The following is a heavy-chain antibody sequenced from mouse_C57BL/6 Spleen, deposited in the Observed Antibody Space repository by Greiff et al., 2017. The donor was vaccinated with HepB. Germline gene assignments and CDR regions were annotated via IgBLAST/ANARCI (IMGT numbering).Heavy chain of an antibody. V-gene: IGHV1-18*01. CDR2: INPNNGGT. CDR3: ARRGGPWYFDV. J-gene: IGHJ1*03. Sequence: VQLQQSGPELVKPGASVKIPCKASGYTFTDYNMDWVKQSHGKSLEWIGDINPNNGGTIYNQKFKGKATLTVDKSSSTAYMELRSLTSEDTAVYYCARRGGPWYFDVWGTGTTVTVSS. CDR1: GYTFTDYN.